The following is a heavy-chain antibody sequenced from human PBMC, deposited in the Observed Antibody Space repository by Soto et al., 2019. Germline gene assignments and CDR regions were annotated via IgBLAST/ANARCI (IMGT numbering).Heavy chain of an antibody. J-gene: IGHJ4*02. D-gene: IGHD6-19*01. CDR3: ATGPAGDKVDY. CDR1: GGSINNNNYY. V-gene: IGHV4-30-4*01. CDR2: IYNIGST. Sequence: QVQLQESGPGLVEPSQTLSLTCTVSGGSINNNNYYWSWIRQPPGKGLEWIGHIYNIGSTYSTPYLRSRVAISIDPSNNQFTLMLTSVTAADTAVYYCATGPAGDKVDYWGQGTLVTVSS.